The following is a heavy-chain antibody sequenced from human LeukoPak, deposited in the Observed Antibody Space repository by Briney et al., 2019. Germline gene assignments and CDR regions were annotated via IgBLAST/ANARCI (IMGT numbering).Heavy chain of an antibody. CDR2: ISSSSSYI. J-gene: IGHJ4*02. Sequence: GGSLRLSCAASGFTFSDYYMSWIRQAPGKGLEWVSSISSSSSYIYYADSVKGRFTISRDNAKNSLYLQMNSLRAEDTAVYYCARGPAVSYYYDSSGYLDYFDYWGQGTLVTVSS. CDR1: GFTFSDYY. CDR3: ARGPAVSYYYDSSGYLDYFDY. V-gene: IGHV3-11*06. D-gene: IGHD3-22*01.